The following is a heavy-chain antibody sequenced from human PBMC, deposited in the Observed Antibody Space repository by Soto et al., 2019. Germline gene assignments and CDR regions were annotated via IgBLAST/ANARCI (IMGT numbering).Heavy chain of an antibody. Sequence: QVQLVQSWAEVKKPGSSVKVSCKASGGTFSSYAISWVRQAPGQGLEWMGGIIPIFGTANYAQKFQGRGTMTADESTSTADMELSSLGSEDTAVYYCARELATVVTGWFDPWGQGTLVTVSS. CDR1: GGTFSSYA. CDR2: IIPIFGTA. J-gene: IGHJ5*02. D-gene: IGHD4-17*01. V-gene: IGHV1-69*12. CDR3: ARELATVVTGWFDP.